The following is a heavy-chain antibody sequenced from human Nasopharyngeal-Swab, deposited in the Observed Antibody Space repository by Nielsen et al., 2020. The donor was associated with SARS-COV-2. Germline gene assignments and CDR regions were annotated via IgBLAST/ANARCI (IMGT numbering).Heavy chain of an antibody. CDR2: IYTSGST. V-gene: IGHV4-61*02. CDR3: ARTSYDFWSGYYLADYMDV. J-gene: IGHJ6*03. D-gene: IGHD3-3*01. Sequence: WIHQPPGKGLEWIGRIYTSGSTNYNPSLKSRVTISVDTSKNQFSLKLSSVTAADTAVYYCARTSYDFWSGYYLADYMDVWGKGTTVTVSS.